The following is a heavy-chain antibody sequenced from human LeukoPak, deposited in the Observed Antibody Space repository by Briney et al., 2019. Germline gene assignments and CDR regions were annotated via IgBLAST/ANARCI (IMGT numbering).Heavy chain of an antibody. D-gene: IGHD6-19*01. CDR2: IYPGDSDI. CDR1: GSRFSNYW. CDR3: ARHIAPGYNSDWYFDY. Sequence: GASLQISCKSSGSRFSNYWIGWVRQMPGKGLEWMGTIYPGDSDIRYSPSFQGQVTISADKSITTAYLQWSSLKASDTAMYYCARHIAPGYNSDWYFDYWGQGTLVTVSS. V-gene: IGHV5-51*01. J-gene: IGHJ4*02.